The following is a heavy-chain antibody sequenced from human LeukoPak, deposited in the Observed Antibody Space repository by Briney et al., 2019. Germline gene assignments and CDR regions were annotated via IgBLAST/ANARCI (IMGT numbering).Heavy chain of an antibody. D-gene: IGHD2-15*01. CDR2: INHSGST. Sequence: PSETLSLTCAVYGGSFSGYYWSWIRQPPGKGLEWIGEINHSGSTNYNPSLKSRVTISVDTSKNQFSLKLSSVTAADTAVYYCARVKAYSVAAPDYWGQGTLVTVSS. CDR1: GGSFSGYY. CDR3: ARVKAYSVAAPDY. V-gene: IGHV4-34*01. J-gene: IGHJ4*02.